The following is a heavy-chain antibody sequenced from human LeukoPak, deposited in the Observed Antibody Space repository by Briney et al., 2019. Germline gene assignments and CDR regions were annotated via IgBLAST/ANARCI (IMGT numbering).Heavy chain of an antibody. CDR1: GFIFSSYW. J-gene: IGHJ4*02. V-gene: IGHV3-7*01. Sequence: HPGGSLRLSCEASGFIFSSYWMSWVRQAPGKGLEWVANIKPDGSETYYVDPVKGRFTISRDNAKNSLYLQMNSLRAEDTAVYYCAREGTTVALFDYWGQGSLVTVSS. CDR2: IKPDGSET. D-gene: IGHD6-19*01. CDR3: AREGTTVALFDY.